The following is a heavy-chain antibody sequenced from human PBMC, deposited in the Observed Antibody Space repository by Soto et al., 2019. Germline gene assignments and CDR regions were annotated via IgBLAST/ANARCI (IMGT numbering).Heavy chain of an antibody. V-gene: IGHV4-39*01. CDR3: ARGRYYYGSGSYSNWFDP. J-gene: IGHJ5*02. CDR1: GGSISSSSYY. CDR2: IYYSGST. D-gene: IGHD3-10*01. Sequence: SETLSLTCTVSGGSISSSSYYWGWIRQPPGKGLELIGSIYYSGSTYYNPSLKSRVTISVDTSKNQFSLKLSSVTAADTAVYYCARGRYYYGSGSYSNWFDPWGQGTLVTVSS.